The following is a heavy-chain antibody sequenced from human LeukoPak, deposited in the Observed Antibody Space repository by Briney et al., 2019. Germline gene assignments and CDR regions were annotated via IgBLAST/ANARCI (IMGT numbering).Heavy chain of an antibody. D-gene: IGHD6-6*01. CDR2: IDNGGST. J-gene: IGHJ4*02. CDR3: AIYGSARSLGN. CDR1: GFTVSSNY. V-gene: IGHV3-53*03. Sequence: GGSLRLSCAASGFTVSSNYMSWVRQTPGKGLEWVSVIDNGGSTYYADSVKGRFTISRDNSKNTLYLQMNSLRAEDTAVYYCAIYGSARSLGNWGQGTLVSVSS.